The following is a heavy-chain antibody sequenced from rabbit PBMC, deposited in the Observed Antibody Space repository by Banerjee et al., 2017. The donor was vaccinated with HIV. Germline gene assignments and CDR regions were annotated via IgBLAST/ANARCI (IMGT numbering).Heavy chain of an antibody. Sequence: QSLEESGGDLVKPGASLTLTCTASGFSFSSNVMCWVRQAPGKGLEWIACIYTGDDSAWYASWAKGRFTVSKTSSTTVTLQMTSLTAADTATHFCARDLAGVIGYYFNLWGQGTLVTVS. CDR3: ARDLAGVIGYYFNL. CDR1: GFSFSSNV. J-gene: IGHJ4*01. D-gene: IGHD1-1*01. V-gene: IGHV1S40*01. CDR2: IYTGDDSA.